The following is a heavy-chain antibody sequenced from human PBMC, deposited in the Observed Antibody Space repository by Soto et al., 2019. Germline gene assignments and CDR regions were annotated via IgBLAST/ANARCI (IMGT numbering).Heavy chain of an antibody. CDR2: INPDNGNT. D-gene: IGHD2-15*01. CDR1: GYTFTRYT. J-gene: IGHJ5*02. Sequence: GASVKVSCKASGYTFTRYTMHWVRQAPGQRLEWMGWINPDNGNTKSSQKFQDRVIITRDTSASTAYMDLSSLRSEDTAVYYCARGIATGQLDPWGQGTLVTVSS. V-gene: IGHV1-3*01. CDR3: ARGIATGQLDP.